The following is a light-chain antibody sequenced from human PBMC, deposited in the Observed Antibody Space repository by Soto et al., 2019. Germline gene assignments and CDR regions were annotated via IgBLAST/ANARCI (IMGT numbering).Light chain of an antibody. CDR2: EVS. J-gene: IGLJ2*01. CDR1: SSDVGYYNY. CDR3: SSYAGSNSVL. V-gene: IGLV2-8*01. Sequence: QSVLTQPPSASGSPGQSVTISCTGTSSDVGYYNYVSWYQQHPGKAPKLMIYEVSKRPSGVPDRFSGSKSDNTASLTVSGLQAKDEADYYCSSYAGSNSVLFGGGTKLTVL.